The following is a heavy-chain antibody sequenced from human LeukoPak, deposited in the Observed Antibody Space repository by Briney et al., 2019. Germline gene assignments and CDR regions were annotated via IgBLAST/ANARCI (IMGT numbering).Heavy chain of an antibody. J-gene: IGHJ4*02. CDR2: INHSGST. D-gene: IGHD3-3*01. CDR1: GGSFSGYY. V-gene: IGHV4-34*01. Sequence: SETLSLTRAVYGGSFSGYYWSWIRQPPGKGLEWIGEINHSGSTNYNPSLKSRVTISVDTSKNQFSLKLSSVTAADTAVYYCARGVRFLEWLPQYYFDYWGQGTLVTVSS. CDR3: ARGVRFLEWLPQYYFDY.